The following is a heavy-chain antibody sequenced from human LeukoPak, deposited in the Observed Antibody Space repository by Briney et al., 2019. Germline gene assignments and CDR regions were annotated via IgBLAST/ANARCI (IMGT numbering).Heavy chain of an antibody. J-gene: IGHJ4*02. CDR3: ARDQDSSGYFDY. D-gene: IGHD3-22*01. Sequence: SVKVSCKASGGTFSSYTISWVRQAPGQGLEWMGRIIPTLGIANYAQKFQGRVTITADKPTSTAYMELSSLRSEDTAVYYCARDQDSSGYFDYWGQGTLVTVSS. CDR2: IIPTLGIA. CDR1: GGTFSSYT. V-gene: IGHV1-69*04.